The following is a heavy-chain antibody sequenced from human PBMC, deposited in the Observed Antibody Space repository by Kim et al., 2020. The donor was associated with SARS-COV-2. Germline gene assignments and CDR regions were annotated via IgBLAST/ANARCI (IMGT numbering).Heavy chain of an antibody. CDR3: ARHKAPAGGYYDSSGKRNWFDP. CDR2: IYYSGST. V-gene: IGHV4-39*01. J-gene: IGHJ5*02. CDR1: GGSISSSSYY. D-gene: IGHD3-22*01. Sequence: SETLSLTCTVSGGSISSSSYYWGWIRQPPGKGLEWIGSIYYSGSTYYNPSLKSRVTISVDTSKNQFSLKLSSVTAADTAVYYCARHKAPAGGYYDSSGKRNWFDPWGQGTLVTVSS.